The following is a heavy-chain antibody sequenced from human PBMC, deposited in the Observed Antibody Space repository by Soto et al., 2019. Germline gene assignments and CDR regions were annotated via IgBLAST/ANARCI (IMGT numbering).Heavy chain of an antibody. CDR1: GFTFSSYS. CDR3: AREGGDLNWFDP. V-gene: IGHV3-48*01. J-gene: IGHJ5*02. D-gene: IGHD3-16*01. Sequence: EVQLVESGGGLVQPGGSLRLSCAASGFTFSSYSMNWVRQAPGKGLEWVSYISSSSGAIWYAVSVKGRLTISRDNAKNSLDLQMNSLRAEDTAVYYCAREGGDLNWFDPWGQGTLVTVSS. CDR2: ISSSSGAI.